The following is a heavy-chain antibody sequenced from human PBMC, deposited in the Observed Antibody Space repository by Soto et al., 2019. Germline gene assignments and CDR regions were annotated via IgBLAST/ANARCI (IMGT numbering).Heavy chain of an antibody. CDR2: ISAYNGNT. V-gene: IGHV1-18*04. Sequence: ASVKVSCKASGYSFKSYGISWVRQAPGQGLEWMGWISAYNGNTNYAQKLQGRVTMTTDTSTSTAYMELRSLRSDDTAVYYCAREETIVLMAFFDYWGQGTLVTVSS. CDR1: GYSFKSYG. CDR3: AREETIVLMAFFDY. D-gene: IGHD2-8*01. J-gene: IGHJ4*02.